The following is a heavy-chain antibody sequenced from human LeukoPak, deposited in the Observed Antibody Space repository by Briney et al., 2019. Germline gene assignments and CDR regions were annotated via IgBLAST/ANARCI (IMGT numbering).Heavy chain of an antibody. CDR1: GYTFTAYY. CDR2: INPKSGDT. Sequence: ASVKVSCKASGYTFTAYYMHWVRQAPGQGLQWMGWINPKSGDTNYGQNFKGRVTMTRDTSISTAYMELSRLRSDDTAVYYCARTAAPDYYYHYYMDVWGKGTTVTDSS. D-gene: IGHD2-15*01. CDR3: ARTAAPDYYYHYYMDV. J-gene: IGHJ6*03. V-gene: IGHV1-2*02.